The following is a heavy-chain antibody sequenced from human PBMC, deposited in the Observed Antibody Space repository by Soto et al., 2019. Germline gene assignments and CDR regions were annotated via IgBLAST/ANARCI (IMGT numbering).Heavy chain of an antibody. J-gene: IGHJ4*02. D-gene: IGHD3-3*01. Sequence: GGSLRLSCAASGFTFSSYAMSWVRQAPGKGLEWVSAISGSGGSTYYADSVRGRFTISRDNSKNTLYLQMNSLRAEVTAVYYCAKGGVEEGFDYWGQGTLVTVSS. CDR1: GFTFSSYA. V-gene: IGHV3-23*01. CDR3: AKGGVEEGFDY. CDR2: ISGSGGST.